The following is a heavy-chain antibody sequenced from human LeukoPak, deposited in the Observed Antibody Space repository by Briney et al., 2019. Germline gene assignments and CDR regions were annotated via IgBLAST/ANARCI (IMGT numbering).Heavy chain of an antibody. CDR1: GGTFNTYA. Sequence: SVKVSCKAYGGTFNTYAFSWVRQAPGQGLEWMGGIIPLFGTPNYAQKFQARLTITASESTTTFAMELRGLTSDDTAVYFCARAPLLTTVSGDYYYYFMDLWGTGTMVTVSS. CDR3: ARAPLLTTVSGDYYYYFMDL. V-gene: IGHV1-69*01. CDR2: IIPLFGTP. J-gene: IGHJ6*03. D-gene: IGHD4-17*01.